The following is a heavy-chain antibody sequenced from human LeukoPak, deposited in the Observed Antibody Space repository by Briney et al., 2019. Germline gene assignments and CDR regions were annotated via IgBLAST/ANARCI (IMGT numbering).Heavy chain of an antibody. V-gene: IGHV4-4*07. J-gene: IGHJ4*02. CDR3: ARTSYYCSGGSCYHYYFDY. CDR1: GGSISSYY. CDR2: IYTSGST. D-gene: IGHD2-15*01. Sequence: SETLSLTCAVSGGSISSYYWSWIRQPAGKGLEWIGRIYTSGSTNYNPSLKSRVTMSVDTSKNQFSLKLSSVTAADTAVYYCARTSYYCSGGSCYHYYFDYWGQGTLVTVSS.